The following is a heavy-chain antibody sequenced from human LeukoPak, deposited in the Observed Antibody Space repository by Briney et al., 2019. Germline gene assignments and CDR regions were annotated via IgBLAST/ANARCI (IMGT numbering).Heavy chain of an antibody. J-gene: IGHJ4*02. CDR3: AVGPTVVNTRTYFDY. CDR1: GLTFSTYG. CDR2: IWYDGSNK. Sequence: GTSLRLSCAASGLTFSTYGFNWVRQAPGKGLAWVAVIWYDGSNKYYGDSVKGRFTISRDNSKNTLYLQMNSLRPEDTAVYFCAVGPTVVNTRTYFDYWGQGSLVTVSS. D-gene: IGHD4-23*01. V-gene: IGHV3-33*01.